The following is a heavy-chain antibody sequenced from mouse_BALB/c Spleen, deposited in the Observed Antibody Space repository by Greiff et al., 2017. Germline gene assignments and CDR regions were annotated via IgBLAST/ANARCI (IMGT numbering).Heavy chain of an antibody. V-gene: IGHV1-54*03. CDR1: GYAFTNYL. CDR3: ARSIYYGYDDGVMDY. Sequence: QVQLQQSGAELVRPGTSVKVSCKASGYAFTNYLIEWVKQRPGQGLEWIGVINPGSGGTNYNEKFKGKATLTADKSSSTAYMQLSSLTSDDSAVYFCARSIYYGYDDGVMDYWGQGTSVTVSS. D-gene: IGHD2-2*01. CDR2: INPGSGGT. J-gene: IGHJ4*01.